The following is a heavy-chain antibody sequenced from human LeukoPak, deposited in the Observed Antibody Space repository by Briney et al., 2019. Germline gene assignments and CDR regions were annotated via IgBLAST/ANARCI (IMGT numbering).Heavy chain of an antibody. CDR2: ISYDGSNK. CDR1: GFAFSSYA. J-gene: IGHJ3*02. D-gene: IGHD4-17*01. Sequence: GGSLRLSCAASGFAFSSYAMHWVRQAPGKGLEWVAVISYDGSNKYYADSVKGRFTISRDNSKNTLYLQMNSLRAEDTAIYYCAKDPNGDYIGTFDIWGQGTMVTVSS. V-gene: IGHV3-30-3*01. CDR3: AKDPNGDYIGTFDI.